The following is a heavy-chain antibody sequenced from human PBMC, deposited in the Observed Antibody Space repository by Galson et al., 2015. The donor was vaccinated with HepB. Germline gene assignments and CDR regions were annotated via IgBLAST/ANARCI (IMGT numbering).Heavy chain of an antibody. D-gene: IGHD3-16*02. V-gene: IGHV1-18*01. CDR1: GYTFSSYG. CDR2: ISTYTSNT. Sequence: SVKVSCKVSGYTFSSYGISWVRQAPGQGLEWMGWISTYTSNTNYAQKFQGRVTMTTDTSTSSVFLELTSLRSDDTAVYFRARVGRLGELSSFDHWGQGTRATVSS. CDR3: ARVGRLGELSSFDH. J-gene: IGHJ4*02.